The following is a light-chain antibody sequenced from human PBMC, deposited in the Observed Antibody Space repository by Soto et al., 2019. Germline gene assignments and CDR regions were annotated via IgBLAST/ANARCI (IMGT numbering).Light chain of an antibody. Sequence: QSALTQPPSVSESPGQSITISCTGTSSDVGSYNLVSWYQQHPGNAPQLMIYEGSKRPSGVANRFAGYKSGNTASLTISVRQAEEEDDYYCCSYAGSSSHVFGAGTKLTVL. J-gene: IGLJ1*01. CDR2: EGS. CDR1: SSDVGSYNL. CDR3: CSYAGSSSHV. V-gene: IGLV2-23*01.